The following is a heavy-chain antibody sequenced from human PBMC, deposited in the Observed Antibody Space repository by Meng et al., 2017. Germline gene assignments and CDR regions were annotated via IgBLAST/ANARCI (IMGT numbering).Heavy chain of an antibody. CDR2: IKQDGSEK. Sequence: GESLKISCAASGFTFSSYWMSWVRQAPGKGLEWVANIKQDGSEKYYVDSVKGRFTISRDNAKNSLYLQMNSLRAEDTAVYYCARDPSLPGIAAAGTLFGYYYGMDVWGQGTTVTVSS. D-gene: IGHD6-13*01. CDR1: GFTFSSYW. J-gene: IGHJ6*02. V-gene: IGHV3-7*01. CDR3: ARDPSLPGIAAAGTLFGYYYGMDV.